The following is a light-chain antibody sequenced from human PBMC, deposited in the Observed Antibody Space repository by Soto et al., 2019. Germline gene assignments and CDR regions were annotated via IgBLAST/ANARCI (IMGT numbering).Light chain of an antibody. J-gene: IGKJ4*01. V-gene: IGKV3-20*01. Sequence: EIVLTQSPGTLSLSPGERATLSCRASQSVSSSYLAWYQQKPGQAPRLLIYGASSRATGTPDRFSGSGSGTDFTLTISRLEPEDFAVYYCQQYGSSPLTFGGGTKVELK. CDR1: QSVSSSY. CDR2: GAS. CDR3: QQYGSSPLT.